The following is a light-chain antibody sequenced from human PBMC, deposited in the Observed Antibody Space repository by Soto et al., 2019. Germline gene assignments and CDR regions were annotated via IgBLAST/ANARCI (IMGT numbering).Light chain of an antibody. CDR2: KAS. J-gene: IGKJ1*01. Sequence: IQRTQSPSTPSACVRDRVTIACRARQSLSRWSAWYQQKPGKAPKLLIYKASSLESGVPSRFSGSGSGTEFTLTISSLQPDDFATYYCQQYNSYSRTFGQGTKVEIK. CDR1: QSLSRW. V-gene: IGKV1-5*03. CDR3: QQYNSYSRT.